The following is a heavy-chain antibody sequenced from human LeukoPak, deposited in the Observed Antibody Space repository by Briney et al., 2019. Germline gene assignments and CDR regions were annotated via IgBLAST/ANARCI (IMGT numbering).Heavy chain of an antibody. CDR2: ISAYNGNT. CDR3: ARGGITMVRGVIRTEY. J-gene: IGHJ4*02. Sequence: ASVKVSCKASGYTFTSYGISWVRQAPGQGLEWMGWISAYNGNTNYAQKLQGRVTMTTDTSTSTAYMELRSLRSDDTAVYYCARGGITMVRGVIRTEYRGQGTLVTVSS. V-gene: IGHV1-18*01. CDR1: GYTFTSYG. D-gene: IGHD3-10*01.